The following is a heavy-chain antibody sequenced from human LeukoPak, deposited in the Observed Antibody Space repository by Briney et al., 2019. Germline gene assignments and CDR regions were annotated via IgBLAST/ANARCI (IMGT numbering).Heavy chain of an antibody. CDR3: AGIPVFGVVLHQEPV. CDR1: GGTFSSYA. V-gene: IGHV1-69*06. J-gene: IGHJ6*04. CDR2: IIPIFGTA. Sequence: SVKVSCKASGGTFSSYAISWVRQAPGQGLEWMGGIIPIFGTANYAQKFQGRVTITADKSTSTAYMELSSLRSEDTAVYYCAGIPVFGVVLHQEPVWGKGTTVTVSS. D-gene: IGHD3-3*01.